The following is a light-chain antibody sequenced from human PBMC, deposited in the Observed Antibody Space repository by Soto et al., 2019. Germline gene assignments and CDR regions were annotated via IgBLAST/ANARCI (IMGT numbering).Light chain of an antibody. Sequence: QSALPQPASVSGSPGQSIALSCTGTSSDVGAYDYVSWYQQHPGKAPKLMIYDLKYRPSRVSNRFSGSKSGNTGSLTISGLQAEDEADYYRSSYTTSSSVIFGGGTKLTVL. CDR2: DLK. CDR3: SSYTTSSSVI. CDR1: SSDVGAYDY. J-gene: IGLJ2*01. V-gene: IGLV2-14*01.